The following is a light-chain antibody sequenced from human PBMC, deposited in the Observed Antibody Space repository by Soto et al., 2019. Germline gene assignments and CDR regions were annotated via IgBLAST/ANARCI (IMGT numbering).Light chain of an antibody. Sequence: QSALTQPPSASGSPGQSVTISCTGTSSDVGGYEFVSWYQQHPGKAPKLIIYEVIKRPSGVPDRFSGFKSGNTASLTVSGLQAEDEADYYCGSYAGNNKFVFGSGTKVTVL. CDR2: EVI. V-gene: IGLV2-8*01. CDR1: SSDVGGYEF. J-gene: IGLJ1*01. CDR3: GSYAGNNKFV.